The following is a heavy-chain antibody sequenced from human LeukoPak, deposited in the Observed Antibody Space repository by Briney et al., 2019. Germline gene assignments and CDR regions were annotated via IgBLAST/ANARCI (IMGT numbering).Heavy chain of an antibody. Sequence: GGSLRLSCVASAFTFNSFAMSWVRQAPGKGLEWVSSISGSLGNTYYADSVKGQFTISRDNSKNTLYLQMNSLRAEDTARYYCARAPAVATIVQFDYWGQGTLVTVSS. CDR2: ISGSLGNT. CDR1: AFTFNSFA. CDR3: ARAPAVATIVQFDY. V-gene: IGHV3-23*01. D-gene: IGHD5-12*01. J-gene: IGHJ4*02.